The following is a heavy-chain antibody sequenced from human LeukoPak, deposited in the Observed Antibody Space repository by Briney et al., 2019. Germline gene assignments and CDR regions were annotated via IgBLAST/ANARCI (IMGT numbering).Heavy chain of an antibody. D-gene: IGHD3-3*01. CDR3: ARVPRQRFLEWFYYYYGMDV. CDR1: GFTFSSYS. Sequence: GGSLRLSCAASGFTFSSYSMNWVRQAPGKGLEWVSYISSSSSTTYYADSVKGRFTISRDNAKNSLYLQMNSLRAEDTAVYYCARVPRQRFLEWFYYYYGMDVWGQGTTVTVSS. J-gene: IGHJ6*02. V-gene: IGHV3-48*01. CDR2: ISSSSSTT.